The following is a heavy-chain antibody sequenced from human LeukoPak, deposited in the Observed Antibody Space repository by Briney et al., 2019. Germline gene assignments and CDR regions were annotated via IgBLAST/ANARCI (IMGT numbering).Heavy chain of an antibody. CDR1: GFTFRSYW. V-gene: IGHV3-7*03. J-gene: IGHJ4*02. Sequence: PGGSLRLSCAASGFTFRSYWMRWVRQAPGKGLEWVANIKQDGSEKNYVDSVKGRFTISRDNAKNSLYLQMNSLRAEDTAVHYRASGLELDYWGQGTLVTVSS. CDR2: IKQDGSEK. CDR3: ASGLELDY.